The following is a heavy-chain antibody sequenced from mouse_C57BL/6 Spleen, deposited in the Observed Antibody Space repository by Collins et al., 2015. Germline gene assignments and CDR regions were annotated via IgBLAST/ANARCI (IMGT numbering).Heavy chain of an antibody. V-gene: IGHV1-55*01. CDR3: ARWGPHYYGSSYWYFDV. CDR2: IYPGSGST. Sequence: QVQLQQPGAELVKPGASVKMSCKASGYTFTSYWITWVKQRPVQGLEWIGDIYPGSGSTNYNEKFKSKATLTVDTSSSTAYMQLSSLTSEDSAVYCCARWGPHYYGSSYWYFDVWGTGTTVTVSS. D-gene: IGHD1-1*01. CDR1: GYTFTSYW. J-gene: IGHJ1*03.